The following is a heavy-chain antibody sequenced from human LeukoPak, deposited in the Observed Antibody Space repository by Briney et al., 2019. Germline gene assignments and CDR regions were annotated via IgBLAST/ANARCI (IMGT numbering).Heavy chain of an antibody. Sequence: GASVKVSCKASGYTFTGYDINWVRQAAGQGLEWMGWMNPNNSNTGYAQKFQGRVTITRDTSINTTYMELSSLISDGTAVYYCARAPEGYCSSTRCPTAEYFQHWGQGTLVTVSS. J-gene: IGHJ1*01. CDR3: ARAPEGYCSSTRCPTAEYFQH. V-gene: IGHV1-8*03. CDR1: GYTFTGYD. CDR2: MNPNNSNT. D-gene: IGHD2-2*01.